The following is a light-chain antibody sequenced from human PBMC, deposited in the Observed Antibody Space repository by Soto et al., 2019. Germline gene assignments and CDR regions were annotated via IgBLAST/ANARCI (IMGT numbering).Light chain of an antibody. CDR2: AAS. CDR3: QHYGPAPWT. CDR1: QTVSGSY. Sequence: EIVLTQSAGTLSLSPGERATLSCRASQTVSGSYLAWFQQKPGQAPRLLIYAASTRAAGVPDRFSGRGSGTDFSLTITRLEPEDLAVYYCQHYGPAPWTFGQGTKVEIK. J-gene: IGKJ1*01. V-gene: IGKV3-20*01.